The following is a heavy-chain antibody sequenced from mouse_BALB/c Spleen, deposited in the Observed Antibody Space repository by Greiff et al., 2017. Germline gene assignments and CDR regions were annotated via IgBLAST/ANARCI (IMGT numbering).Heavy chain of an antibody. CDR3: ARRYDYSYFDY. D-gene: IGHD2-4*01. CDR2: ISSGGST. V-gene: IGHV5-6-5*01. CDR1: GFTFSSYA. J-gene: IGHJ2*01. Sequence: EVKVVESGGGLVKPGGSLKLSCAASGFTFSSYAMSWVRQTPEKRLEWVASISSGGSTYYPDSVKGRFTISRDNARNILYLQMSSLRSEDTAMYYCARRYDYSYFDYWGQGTTLTVSS.